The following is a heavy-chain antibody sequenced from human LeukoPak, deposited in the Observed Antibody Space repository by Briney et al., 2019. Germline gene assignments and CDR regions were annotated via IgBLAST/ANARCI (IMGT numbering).Heavy chain of an antibody. CDR3: ARDRAGSSWSNFDY. Sequence: GGSLRLSCAASGFTFSDYYMSWIRQAPGKGLEWVSYISSSGSTIYYADSVKGRFTISRDNAKNSLYLQMNSLRAEGTAVYYCARDRAGSSWSNFDYWGQGTLVTVSS. J-gene: IGHJ4*02. CDR1: GFTFSDYY. D-gene: IGHD6-13*01. V-gene: IGHV3-11*04. CDR2: ISSSGSTI.